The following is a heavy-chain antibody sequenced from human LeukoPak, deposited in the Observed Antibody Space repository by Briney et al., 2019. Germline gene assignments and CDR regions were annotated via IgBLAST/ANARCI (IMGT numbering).Heavy chain of an antibody. V-gene: IGHV1-18*01. CDR3: ASWVLGSGWYGAFDI. J-gene: IGHJ3*02. Sequence: ASVKVSCKASGYTFTSYGISWVRQAPGQGLEWMGWISAYNGNTNYAQKLQGRVTMTTDTSTSTAYMELRSLRSDDTAVYYCASWVLGSGWYGAFDIWGQGTMVTVSS. CDR1: GYTFTSYG. D-gene: IGHD6-19*01. CDR2: ISAYNGNT.